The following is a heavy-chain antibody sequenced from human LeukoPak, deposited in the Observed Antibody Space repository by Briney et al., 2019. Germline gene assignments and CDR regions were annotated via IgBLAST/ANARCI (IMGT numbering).Heavy chain of an antibody. V-gene: IGHV3-30*03. CDR3: ARDPYYDFWSGSYLPYYYYGMDV. D-gene: IGHD3-3*01. CDR1: GFTFSSYG. Sequence: GGSLRLSCAASGFTFSSYGMHWVRQAPGKGLEWVAVISYDGSNKYYADSVKGRFTISRDNSKNTLYLQMNSLRAEDTAVYYCARDPYYDFWSGSYLPYYYYGMDVWGQGTTVTVSS. CDR2: ISYDGSNK. J-gene: IGHJ6*02.